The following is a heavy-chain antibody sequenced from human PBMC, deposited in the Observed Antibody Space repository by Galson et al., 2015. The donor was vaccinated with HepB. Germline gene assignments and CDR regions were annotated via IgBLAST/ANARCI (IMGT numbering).Heavy chain of an antibody. Sequence: SVKVSCKASGYTFTSYAMHWVRQAPGQRLEWMGWINAGNGNTKYSQKFQGRVTITRDTSASTAYMELSSLRSEDTAVYYCARVRGVVVRGQSELTPWGQGTLVTVSS. D-gene: IGHD2-15*01. CDR2: INAGNGNT. V-gene: IGHV1-3*01. CDR1: GYTFTSYA. CDR3: ARVRGVVVRGQSELTP. J-gene: IGHJ5*02.